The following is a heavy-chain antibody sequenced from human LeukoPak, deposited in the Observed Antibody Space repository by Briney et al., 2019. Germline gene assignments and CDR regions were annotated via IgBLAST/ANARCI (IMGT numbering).Heavy chain of an antibody. CDR1: GFTVSSNY. J-gene: IGHJ4*02. V-gene: IGHV3-53*01. CDR2: IYSGGST. CDR3: ARGDDYGGAWYYFDY. Sequence: GGSLRLSCAASGFTVSSNYMNWVRQAPGKGLEWVAVIYSGGSTYYADSVKGRFTISRDNSKNTLFLQMNSLRAEDTAEYYCARGDDYGGAWYYFDYWGQGTLVTVSS. D-gene: IGHD4-23*01.